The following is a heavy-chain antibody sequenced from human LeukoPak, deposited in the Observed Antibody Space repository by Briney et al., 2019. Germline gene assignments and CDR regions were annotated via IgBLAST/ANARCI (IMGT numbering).Heavy chain of an antibody. V-gene: IGHV1-69*13. D-gene: IGHD6-13*01. J-gene: IGHJ4*02. CDR2: IIPIFGTA. Sequence: SVKVSCRASGGTFSSYAISWVRQAPGQGPEWMGGIIPIFGTANYAQKFQGRVTITADESTSTAYMELSSLRSEDTAVYYCARGPPGARTISSSWYYFDYWGQGTLVTVSS. CDR1: GGTFSSYA. CDR3: ARGPPGARTISSSWYYFDY.